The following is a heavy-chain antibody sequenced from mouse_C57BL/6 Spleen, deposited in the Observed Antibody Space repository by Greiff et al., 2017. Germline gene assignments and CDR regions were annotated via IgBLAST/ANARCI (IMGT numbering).Heavy chain of an antibody. Sequence: VQLQQSGPELVKPGASVKISCKASGYSFTGYYMNWVKQSPEKSLEWIGEINPSTGGTTYNQKFKAKATLTVDKSSSTAYMQLKSLTSEDSAVYYCAGGYDYDSWFAYWGQGTLVTVSA. CDR3: AGGYDYDSWFAY. CDR1: GYSFTGYY. D-gene: IGHD2-4*01. J-gene: IGHJ3*01. V-gene: IGHV1-42*01. CDR2: INPSTGGT.